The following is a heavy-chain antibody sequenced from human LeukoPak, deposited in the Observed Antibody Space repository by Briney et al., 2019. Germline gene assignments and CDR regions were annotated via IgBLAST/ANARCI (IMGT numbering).Heavy chain of an antibody. CDR3: ASLPTFDAFDI. D-gene: IGHD2/OR15-2a*01. Sequence: SETLSLTCTVSGGSINSGSYYWGWIRQPPGKGLEWIGHIYYSGSTYYNPSLKSRVTISVDTSKNQFSLRLSSVTAADPPAYSCASLPTFDAFDIWGQGTMVTVSS. V-gene: IGHV4-39*01. CDR1: GGSINSGSYY. CDR2: IYYSGST. J-gene: IGHJ3*02.